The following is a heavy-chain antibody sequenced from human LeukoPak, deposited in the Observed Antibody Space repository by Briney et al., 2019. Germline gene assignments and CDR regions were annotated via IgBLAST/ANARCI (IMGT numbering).Heavy chain of an antibody. CDR3: ARDGAYGSGSYYPFDY. CDR1: GGSISSYY. CDR2: IFYNGNT. V-gene: IGHV4-59*01. J-gene: IGHJ4*02. Sequence: PSETLSLTCAVSGGSISSYYWSWIRQPPGKGLEWIGYIFYNGNTNYNPSLRSRVTMSLDTSKNQFSLKLTSVTPADTAVYYCARDGAYGSGSYYPFDYWGQGTLVTVSS. D-gene: IGHD3-10*01.